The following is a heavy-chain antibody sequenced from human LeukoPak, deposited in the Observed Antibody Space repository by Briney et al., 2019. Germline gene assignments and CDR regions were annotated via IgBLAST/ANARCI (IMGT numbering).Heavy chain of an antibody. CDR1: GGSISSYY. V-gene: IGHV4-4*07. CDR2: IYADGSS. CDR3: ARGYYYHR. J-gene: IGHJ4*02. D-gene: IGHD3-22*01. Sequence: SETLSLTCTVSGGSISSYYWSWIRQPAGKGLEWIGRIYADGSSTYNPSLKSRVTISVDSSKNQFSLRLSSMTAADTAVYYCARGYYYHRWGQGTLVTVSS.